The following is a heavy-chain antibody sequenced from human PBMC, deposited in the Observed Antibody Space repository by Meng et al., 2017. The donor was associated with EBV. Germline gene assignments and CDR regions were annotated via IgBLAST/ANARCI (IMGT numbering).Heavy chain of an antibody. V-gene: IGHV1-3*01. CDR1: GYTFTSYA. J-gene: IGHJ4*02. Sequence: HVQLVQAGDEVKKPGAAVKVSCKASGYTFTSYAMHWVRQAPGQRLEWMGWINAGNGNTKYSQKFQGRVTITRDTSASTAYMELSSLRSEDTAVYYCARSGATIFGVVIPTYYFDYWGQGTLVTVSS. CDR2: INAGNGNT. D-gene: IGHD3-3*01. CDR3: ARSGATIFGVVIPTYYFDY.